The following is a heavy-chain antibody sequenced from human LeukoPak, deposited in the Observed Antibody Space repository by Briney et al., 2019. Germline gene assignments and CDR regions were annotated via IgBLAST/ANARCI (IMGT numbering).Heavy chain of an antibody. D-gene: IGHD6-13*01. J-gene: IGHJ4*02. CDR2: ISAYNGNT. Sequence: ASVKVSCKASGYTFTSYGISWVRQAPGQGLEWMGWISAYNGNTNYAQKLQGRVTMTTDTSTSTAYMELRSLRSDDTAVYHCARDPRKQQLVPFDYWGQGTLVTVSS. CDR3: ARDPRKQQLVPFDY. CDR1: GYTFTSYG. V-gene: IGHV1-18*01.